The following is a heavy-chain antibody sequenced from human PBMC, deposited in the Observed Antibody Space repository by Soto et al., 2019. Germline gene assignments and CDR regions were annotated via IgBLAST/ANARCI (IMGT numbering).Heavy chain of an antibody. CDR1: GVAFRGYA. J-gene: IGHJ3*01. CDR3: ASLQDTGMATRGFEK. Sequence: SMQVSCTPLGVAFRGYATSWVSQGSGQGLEWMGGIITIFGTAKYEQKFKGRVTITADESTSTAYMELSSLRSEDTAVYYCASLQDTGMATRGFEKWGQVTMV. CDR2: IITIFGTA. V-gene: IGHV1-69*01. D-gene: IGHD5-12*01.